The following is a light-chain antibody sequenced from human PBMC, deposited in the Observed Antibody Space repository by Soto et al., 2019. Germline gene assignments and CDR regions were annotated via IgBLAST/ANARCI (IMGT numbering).Light chain of an antibody. CDR2: GAS. J-gene: IGKJ5*01. Sequence: EIVLTQSPGTLSLSPGERATLSCSASQSVPRSYLAWYQQKPGQAPRLLIYGASSRATGIPARFSGSGSGTEFTLTISSLQSEDFAVYYCQQYTDWPMTFGQGTRLEIK. CDR1: QSVPRSY. V-gene: IGKV3D-15*01. CDR3: QQYTDWPMT.